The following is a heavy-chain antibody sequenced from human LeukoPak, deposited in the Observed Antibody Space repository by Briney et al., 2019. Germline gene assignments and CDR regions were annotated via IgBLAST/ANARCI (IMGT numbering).Heavy chain of an antibody. CDR1: GGSISSGSYY. CDR2: IYTSGST. J-gene: IGHJ4*02. V-gene: IGHV4-61*02. D-gene: IGHD3-10*01. CDR3: ARERNGSGTQRGLDY. Sequence: SETLSLTCTVSGGSISSGSYYWSWIRQPAGKGLEWIGRIYTSGSTNYNPSLKSRVTISVDTSKNQFSLKLSSATAADTAVYYCARERNGSGTQRGLDYWGQGTLVTVSS.